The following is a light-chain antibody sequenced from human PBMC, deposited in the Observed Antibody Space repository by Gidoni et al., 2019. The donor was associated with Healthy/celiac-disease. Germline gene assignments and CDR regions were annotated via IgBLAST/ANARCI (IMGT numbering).Light chain of an antibody. J-gene: IGKJ2*01. Sequence: EIVMTQTPATLSVSHGERATLSCRASQSFSSNLAWYQQKPGQAPRLLIYGASTRATGIPARVSGSGSGTEFTITISSLQSEDFAVYYCQQYNNWPGYTFGQGTKLEIK. CDR1: QSFSSN. V-gene: IGKV3-15*01. CDR3: QQYNNWPGYT. CDR2: GAS.